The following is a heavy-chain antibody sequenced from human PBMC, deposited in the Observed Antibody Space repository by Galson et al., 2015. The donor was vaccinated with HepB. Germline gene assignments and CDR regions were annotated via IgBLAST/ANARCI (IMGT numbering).Heavy chain of an antibody. D-gene: IGHD6-13*01. CDR1: GFTFDDYA. Sequence: SLRLSCAASGFTFDDYAMHWVRQAPGKGLEWVSGISWNSGSIGYADSVKGRFTISRDNAKNSLYLQMNSLRAEDTALYYCAKDINSNPKYFQHWGQGTLVTVSS. CDR3: AKDINSNPKYFQH. J-gene: IGHJ1*01. V-gene: IGHV3-9*01. CDR2: ISWNSGSI.